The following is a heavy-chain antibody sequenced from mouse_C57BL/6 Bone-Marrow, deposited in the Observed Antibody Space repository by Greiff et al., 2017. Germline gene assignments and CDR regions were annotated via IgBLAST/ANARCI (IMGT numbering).Heavy chain of an antibody. V-gene: IGHV2-9-1*01. Sequence: VQVVESGPGLVAPSQSLSITCTVSGFSLPSYAISWVRQPPGKGLEWLGVIWPGGGTNYNSALKSRLSISKDNSKRQVFLKMNSLQNDDTARYSCASMTRQGGFAYWGQGTLVTVSA. D-gene: IGHD2-3*01. CDR1: GFSLPSYA. CDR3: ASMTRQGGFAY. CDR2: IWPGGGT. J-gene: IGHJ3*01.